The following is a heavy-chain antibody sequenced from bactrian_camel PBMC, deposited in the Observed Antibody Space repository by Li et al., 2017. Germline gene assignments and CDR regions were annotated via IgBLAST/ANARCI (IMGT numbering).Heavy chain of an antibody. J-gene: IGHJ4*01. V-gene: IGHV3S66*01. Sequence: VQLVESGGGSVQAGETLTLSCTASGLSFADSGMAWYRQAPGTECLLVSIMRTDSSMYYVDSVKGRFTVSQDNAKNTVYLQMTSLKPEDTAVYYCVTGRSTVLTPAYNYWGQGTQVTVS. CDR1: GLSFADSG. CDR2: IMRTDSSM. D-gene: IGHD1*01. CDR3: VTGRSTVLTPAYNY.